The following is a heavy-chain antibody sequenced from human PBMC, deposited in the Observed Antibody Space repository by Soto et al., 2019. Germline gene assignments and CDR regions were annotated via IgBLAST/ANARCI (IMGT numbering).Heavy chain of an antibody. CDR3: ARGGHVVVVTAALDY. CDR1: GDTFSDYY. CDR2: VNPSGGHT. V-gene: IGHV1-46*01. D-gene: IGHD2-21*02. Sequence: QVQLMQSGAEVKKPGASVKVSCKASGDTFSDYYIHWVRQAPGQGLDWLGTVNPSGGHTTYSQHFLGRVTMTRDTSTSTLHMELTSLTSEDTAVYYCARGGHVVVVTAALDYWGQVTLVTVSS. J-gene: IGHJ4*02.